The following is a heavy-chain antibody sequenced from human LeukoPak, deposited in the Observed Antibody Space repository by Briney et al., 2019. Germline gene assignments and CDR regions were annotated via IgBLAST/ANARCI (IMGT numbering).Heavy chain of an antibody. CDR3: TTDAAFPWSRFDS. Sequence: GGSLRLSCTVYGFTVGDYAMSWVRQAPGKGLEWVGFIRNKDYGGTAEYAASVKGRFTISRDDPKNIAHLQMKSLKAEDTAVYYCTTDAAFPWSRFDSWGQGTLVAVSS. J-gene: IGHJ4*02. D-gene: IGHD6-25*01. V-gene: IGHV3-49*04. CDR2: IRNKDYGGTA. CDR1: GFTVGDYA.